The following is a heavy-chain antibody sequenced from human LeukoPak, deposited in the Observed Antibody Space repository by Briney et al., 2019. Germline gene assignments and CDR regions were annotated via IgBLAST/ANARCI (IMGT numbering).Heavy chain of an antibody. Sequence: SETLSLTCTVSGASITNFYWTWIRQPPGKGLEWIGYISDSGSTDYNPSLKSRVTISVDTSNNQFSLQLTSVTAADPAVYYCARHGANSYGYSLCWGQGTLVTVSS. CDR1: GASITNFY. J-gene: IGHJ4*02. V-gene: IGHV4-59*08. CDR2: ISDSGST. D-gene: IGHD5-18*01. CDR3: ARHGANSYGYSLC.